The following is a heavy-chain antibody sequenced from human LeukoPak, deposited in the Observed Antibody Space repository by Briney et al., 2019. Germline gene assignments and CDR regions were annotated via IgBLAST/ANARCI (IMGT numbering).Heavy chain of an antibody. CDR3: ARSYYYDSSHTVDY. CDR2: IWYDGSNK. CDR1: GFTFSSYG. V-gene: IGHV3-33*01. Sequence: GGSLRLSCAASGFTFSSYGMHWVRQAPGKGLEWVAVIWYDGSNKYYADSVKGRFTISRDNSKNTLYLQMNSLRAEATAVYYCARSYYYDSSHTVDYWGQGTLVTVSS. J-gene: IGHJ4*02. D-gene: IGHD3-22*01.